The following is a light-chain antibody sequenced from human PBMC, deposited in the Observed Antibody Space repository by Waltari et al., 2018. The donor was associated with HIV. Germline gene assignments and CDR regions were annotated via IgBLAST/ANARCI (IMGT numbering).Light chain of an antibody. Sequence: QSLLTQPPPAYGTHGQRVTIPCSGRSSNIGSNTVNWYQHPRGTPPHTLSYRSNRRSSGVARRFSGSKAGTSASLAISGLQSEDEAYYCCAAWDDSLNGWVFGRGTKLTVL. J-gene: IGLJ3*02. CDR1: SSNIGSNT. V-gene: IGLV1-44*01. CDR2: RSN. CDR3: AAWDDSLNGWV.